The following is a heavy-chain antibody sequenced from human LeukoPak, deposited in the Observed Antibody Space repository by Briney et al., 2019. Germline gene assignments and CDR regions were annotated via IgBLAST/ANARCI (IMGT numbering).Heavy chain of an antibody. V-gene: IGHV3-48*04. J-gene: IGHJ4*02. Sequence: GWSLRLSCAASGFTFSSYSMNWVRQAPGKGLEWVSYISSSSSTIYYADSVKGRFTISRDNAKNSLYLQMNSLRAEDTAVYYCARVYYDFWSDWGQGTLVTVSS. CDR1: GFTFSSYS. CDR2: ISSSSSTI. CDR3: ARVYYDFWSD. D-gene: IGHD3-3*01.